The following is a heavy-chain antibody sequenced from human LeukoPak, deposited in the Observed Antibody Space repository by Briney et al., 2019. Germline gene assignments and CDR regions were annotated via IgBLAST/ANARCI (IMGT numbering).Heavy chain of an antibody. CDR2: IIPILGIA. D-gene: IGHD6-13*01. CDR1: GGTFSSYA. CDR3: AREKGIAAIYYYGMDV. V-gene: IGHV1-69*04. J-gene: IGHJ6*02. Sequence: SVKVSCKASGGTFSSYAISWVRQAPGQGLEWMGRIIPILGIANYAQKFQGRVTITADKSTSTAYMELSSLRSEDTAVYYCAREKGIAAIYYYGMDVWGQGTTVTVSS.